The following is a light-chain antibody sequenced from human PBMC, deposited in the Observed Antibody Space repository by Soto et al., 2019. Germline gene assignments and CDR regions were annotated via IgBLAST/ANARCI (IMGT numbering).Light chain of an antibody. CDR3: CSYAGRYTYV. V-gene: IGLV2-11*01. CDR1: SSDVGGYTY. CDR2: DVS. Sequence: LTEPRSVSGSPGQSVSISCTGTSSDVGGYTYVSWYQQHPGKAPKVMIYDVSKRPSGVPDRFSGSKSGNTASLTISGLQSEDEADYYCCSYAGRYTYVFGTGTKVTVL. J-gene: IGLJ1*01.